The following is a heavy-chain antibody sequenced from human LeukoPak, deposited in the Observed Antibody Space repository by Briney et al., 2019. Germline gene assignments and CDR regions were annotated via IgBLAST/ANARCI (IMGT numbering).Heavy chain of an antibody. J-gene: IGHJ6*04. D-gene: IGHD3-10*02. Sequence: GGSLRLSCAASGFTFSRYSMNWVRQAPGKGLEWVSSISISSNYIYYTDSVKGRCTISRDNGKNSLYLQMNSLRAEDTAVYFCAELGITMIGGVWGKGTTVTISS. CDR2: ISISSNYI. CDR1: GFTFSRYS. V-gene: IGHV3-21*01. CDR3: AELGITMIGGV.